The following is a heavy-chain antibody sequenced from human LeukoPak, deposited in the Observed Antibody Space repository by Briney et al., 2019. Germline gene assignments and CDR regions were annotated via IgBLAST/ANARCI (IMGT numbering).Heavy chain of an antibody. V-gene: IGHV3-23*01. CDR2: ISGSGGSM. CDR1: GFTFPNYG. J-gene: IGHJ5*02. D-gene: IGHD6-19*01. Sequence: GGSLRLSCAASGFTFPNYGTNWVRQAPGKGLEWVSTISGSGGSMYYADSVKGRFTMSRDNSKNTLYLQMNSLRAEDTAVYYCAREGGSGWYSGWFDPWGQGTLVTVSS. CDR3: AREGGSGWYSGWFDP.